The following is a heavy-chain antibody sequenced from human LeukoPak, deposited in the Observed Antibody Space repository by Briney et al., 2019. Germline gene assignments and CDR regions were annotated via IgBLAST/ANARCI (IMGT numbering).Heavy chain of an antibody. J-gene: IGHJ6*03. CDR3: ARVTVTSLYYYYYMDV. CDR2: ISSRGSTI. Sequence: GGSLRLSCAASGFTFSDYYMSWIRQAPGKGLEWVSYISSRGSTIYYADSVKGRFTISRDNAKNSLYLQMNSLRAEDTAVYYCARVTVTSLYYYYYMDVWGKGTTVTVSS. D-gene: IGHD4-17*01. CDR1: GFTFSDYY. V-gene: IGHV3-11*01.